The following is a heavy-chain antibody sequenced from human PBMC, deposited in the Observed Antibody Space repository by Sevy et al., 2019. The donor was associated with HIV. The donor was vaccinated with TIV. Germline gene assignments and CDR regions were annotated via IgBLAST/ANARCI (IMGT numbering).Heavy chain of an antibody. CDR1: GYTLNNYG. Sequence: ASVKVSCKASGYTLNNYGISWVRQAPGQGLEWLGWITAYKDNTNYAQNFQGRVTMTTDTSTNTAYKELRSLRSDDTAVYYCTRVDPYYEFGDVWGQGTTVTVSS. CDR3: TRVDPYYEFGDV. J-gene: IGHJ6*02. V-gene: IGHV1-18*01. D-gene: IGHD3-3*01. CDR2: ITAYKDNT.